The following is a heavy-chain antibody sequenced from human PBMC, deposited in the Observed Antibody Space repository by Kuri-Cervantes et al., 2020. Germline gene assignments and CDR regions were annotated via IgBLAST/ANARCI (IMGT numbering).Heavy chain of an antibody. CDR2: IYYTGGT. D-gene: IGHD2-8*02. J-gene: IGHJ6*03. CDR3: ARGYEPAVWSVYDYYYYMDV. Sequence: SETLSLTCTVSGVAIKSYYWSWIRQPTGKGLEWIGYIYYTGGTTYNPSLKSRVTISVDTSKKQFSLSLSCVTAADPAVYYCARGYEPAVWSVYDYYYYMDVLGTWTTVTVSS. CDR1: GVAIKSYY. V-gene: IGHV4-59*01.